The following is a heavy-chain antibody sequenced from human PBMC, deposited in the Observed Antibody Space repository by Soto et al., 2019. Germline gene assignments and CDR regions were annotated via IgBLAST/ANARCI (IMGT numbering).Heavy chain of an antibody. D-gene: IGHD6-6*01. Sequence: EVQLVESGGGLVQPGGSLRLSCAASGFTVSSNYMSWVRQAPGKGLEWVSVIYSGGSTFYADSVKGRFTISRDNSKNTGELQMNSLRAEDAGVYYCAREIGRGAAQTNHTGVWGKGTTVTVS. CDR1: GFTVSSNY. CDR3: AREIGRGAAQTNHTGV. CDR2: IYSGGST. J-gene: IGHJ6*03. V-gene: IGHV3-66*01.